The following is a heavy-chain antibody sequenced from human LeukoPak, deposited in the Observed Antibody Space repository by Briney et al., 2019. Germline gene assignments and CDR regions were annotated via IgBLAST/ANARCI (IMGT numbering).Heavy chain of an antibody. CDR1: GFTVRNNY. V-gene: IGHV3-53*01. CDR3: AKGLESFNNYWDAFDL. J-gene: IGHJ3*01. Sequence: PGGSLRLSCAASGFTVRNNYMSWVRQAPGKGLEWVSVIYSGGSTYHADSVKGRFTISRDNSKNTLFLQMTSLRAEDTAVYFCAKGLESFNNYWDAFDLWGQGTTVTVSS. CDR2: IYSGGST. D-gene: IGHD5-24*01.